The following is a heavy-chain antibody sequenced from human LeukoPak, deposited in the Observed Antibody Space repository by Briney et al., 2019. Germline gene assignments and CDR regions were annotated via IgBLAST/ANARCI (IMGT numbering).Heavy chain of an antibody. V-gene: IGHV1-2*02. CDR2: VNPNSGGT. J-gene: IGHJ6*02. CDR1: GYTFTGYY. Sequence: ASVKVSCKASGYTFTGYYMHWVRQAPGQGLEWMGWVNPNSGGTNYAQKFQGRVTMTRDTSISTAYMELSRLRSDDPAVYYCARDDYDLYYYSYGMDVWGQGTTVTVSS. CDR3: ARDDYDLYYYSYGMDV. D-gene: IGHD4-17*01.